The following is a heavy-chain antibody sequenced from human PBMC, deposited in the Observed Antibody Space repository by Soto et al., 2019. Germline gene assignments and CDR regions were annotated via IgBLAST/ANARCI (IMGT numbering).Heavy chain of an antibody. Sequence: QVQLVQSVAEVKKPGSSVKVSCKASGGTFSSYAISWVRQAPGQGLEWMGGITPIFGRANYAQKFQGRVTITADESTSTAYMELSSLRSEDTAVYFCAREYKWNDVRYGMDVLGQGTTVTVSS. CDR3: AREYKWNDVRYGMDV. J-gene: IGHJ6*02. D-gene: IGHD1-20*01. CDR1: GGTFSSYA. CDR2: ITPIFGRA. V-gene: IGHV1-69*01.